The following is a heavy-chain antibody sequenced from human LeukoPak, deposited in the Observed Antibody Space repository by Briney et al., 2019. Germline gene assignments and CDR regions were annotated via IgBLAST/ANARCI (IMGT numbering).Heavy chain of an antibody. V-gene: IGHV1-8*01. CDR3: ARDDPHRGGVFLEGAVYWTPRYYYMDV. CDR1: GYTFTSYD. CDR2: MNLNSGNT. J-gene: IGHJ6*03. Sequence: AASVKVSCKASGYTFTSYDINWVRQATGQGLEWMGWMNLNSGNTGYAQKFQGRVTMTRNTSISTAYMELSSLRSEDTAVYYCARDDPHRGGVFLEGAVYWTPRYYYMDVWGKGTTVTVSS. D-gene: IGHD3-16*01.